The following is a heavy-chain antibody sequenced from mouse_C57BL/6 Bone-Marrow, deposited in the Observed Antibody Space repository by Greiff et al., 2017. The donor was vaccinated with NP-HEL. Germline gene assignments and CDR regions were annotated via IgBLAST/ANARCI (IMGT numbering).Heavy chain of an antibody. J-gene: IGHJ2*01. CDR1: GFTFSDYG. Sequence: EVMLVESGGGLVKPGGSLKLSCAASGFTFSDYGMHWVRQAPEKGLEWVAYISSGSSTIYYADTVKGRFTISRDNAKNTLFLQMTRLRSEDTAMYYCARGSITTVVATDYWGQGTTLTVSS. CDR2: ISSGSSTI. D-gene: IGHD1-1*01. V-gene: IGHV5-17*01. CDR3: ARGSITTVVATDY.